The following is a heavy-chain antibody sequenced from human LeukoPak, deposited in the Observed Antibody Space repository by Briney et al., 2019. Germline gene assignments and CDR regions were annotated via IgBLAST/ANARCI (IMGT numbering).Heavy chain of an antibody. D-gene: IGHD3-16*02. V-gene: IGHV4-39*01. Sequence: SDTLSLPCTLSGGSISISRYYWRWIRQPPGKGLEWIGSIYYSRSTYYNPSLNSRVTISVDTPKNQVALKRSYVTDACTSVYVCARLTTDYVWLSYRSGDDAFDIWGQGTRVTVPP. CDR3: ARLTTDYVWLSYRSGDDAFDI. CDR1: GGSISISRYY. CDR2: IYYSRST. J-gene: IGHJ3*02.